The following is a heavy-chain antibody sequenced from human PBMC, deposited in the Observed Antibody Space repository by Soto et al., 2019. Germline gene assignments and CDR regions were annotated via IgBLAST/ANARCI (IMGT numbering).Heavy chain of an antibody. J-gene: IGHJ4*02. D-gene: IGHD3-10*01. V-gene: IGHV1-69*02. Sequence: QVQLVQSGAEVKRPGSSVKDSCKASGDTFTFYSINWVRQAPGLGLEWMGRINPILSMSNYAQRFQGRVAMTADKSTSTAYMELCSLRSEDTAIYYCASSYGSGYRAFDYWGQGALVTVSS. CDR3: ASSYGSGYRAFDY. CDR2: INPILSMS. CDR1: GDTFTFYS.